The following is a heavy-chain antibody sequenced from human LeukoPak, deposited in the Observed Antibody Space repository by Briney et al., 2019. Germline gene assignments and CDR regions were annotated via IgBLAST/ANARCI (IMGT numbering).Heavy chain of an antibody. CDR3: ARGPFVVISY. V-gene: IGHV3-7*01. CDR2: INQDGSEK. D-gene: IGHD3-22*01. Sequence: GGSLRLSCAASGFTFSSYAMSWVRQAPGKGLEWVANINQDGSEKYYVDSVKGRFTISRDNAKNSLYLQMNSLRAEDTAVYYCARGPFVVISYWGQGTLVTVSS. J-gene: IGHJ4*02. CDR1: GFTFSSYA.